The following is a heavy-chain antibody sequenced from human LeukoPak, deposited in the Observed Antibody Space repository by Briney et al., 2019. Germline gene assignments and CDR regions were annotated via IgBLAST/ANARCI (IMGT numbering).Heavy chain of an antibody. CDR3: TRASFWSGCDY. Sequence: GASVKVSCKASGYTFTSFGINWVRQAPGQGLEWMGWISAYNGNINYAQMLQGRVTMTTDTSTSTAYMEVRSLRSDDTAVYYCTRASFWSGCDYWGQGSLVTVSS. CDR1: GYTFTSFG. J-gene: IGHJ4*02. D-gene: IGHD3-3*01. V-gene: IGHV1-18*01. CDR2: ISAYNGNI.